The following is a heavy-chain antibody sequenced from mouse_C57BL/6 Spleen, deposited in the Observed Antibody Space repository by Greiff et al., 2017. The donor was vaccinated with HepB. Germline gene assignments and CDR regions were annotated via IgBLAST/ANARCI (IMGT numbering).Heavy chain of an antibody. CDR2: IYPGDGDT. D-gene: IGHD4-1*01. CDR3: ARSGTGTD. CDR1: GYAFSSSW. V-gene: IGHV1-82*01. J-gene: IGHJ2*01. Sequence: QVQLKESGPELVKPGASVKISCKASGYAFSSSWMNWVKQRPGKGLEWIGRIYPGDGDTNYNGKFKGKATLTADKSSSTAYMQLSSLTSEDSAVYFCARSGTGTDWGQGTTLTVSS.